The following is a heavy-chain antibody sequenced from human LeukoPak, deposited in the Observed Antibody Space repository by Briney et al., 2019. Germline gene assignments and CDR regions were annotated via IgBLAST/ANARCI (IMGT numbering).Heavy chain of an antibody. J-gene: IGHJ5*02. CDR1: GYSFTDYF. Sequence: GASVKVSCKASGYSFTDYFMHWVQQAPGKGLEWMGRVDPEGGETIYGEKFQGRVTITADTSTDTAYMELSSLRSEDTAVYYCTTAGKFYYGSGSPSWFDPWGQGTLVTVSS. D-gene: IGHD3-10*01. CDR3: TTAGKFYYGSGSPSWFDP. V-gene: IGHV1-69-2*01. CDR2: VDPEGGET.